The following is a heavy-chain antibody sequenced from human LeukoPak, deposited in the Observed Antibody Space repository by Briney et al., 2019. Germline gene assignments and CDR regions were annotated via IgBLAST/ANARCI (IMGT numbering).Heavy chain of an antibody. V-gene: IGHV4-61*05. CDR2: IYYSGST. CDR1: GGSISSSSYY. CDR3: ARLSCSSGSCYLPYYFDY. Sequence: SSETLSLTCTVSGGSISSSSYYWSWIRQPPGKGLEWIGYIYYSGSTNYNPSLKSRVTISVDTSKNQFSLKLSSVTAADTAVYYCARLSCSSGSCYLPYYFDYGGQGTLVTVSA. D-gene: IGHD2-15*01. J-gene: IGHJ4*02.